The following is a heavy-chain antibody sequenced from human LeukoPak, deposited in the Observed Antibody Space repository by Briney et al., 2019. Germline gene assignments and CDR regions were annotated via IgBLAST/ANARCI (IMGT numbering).Heavy chain of an antibody. V-gene: IGHV4-30-4*08. Sequence: SQTLSLTCTVSGGSISSGAYYWSWIRQHPGKGLEWIGYIYYTGSTYYNPSLKSRVTISVDTSKNQFSLKLSSVTAADTAVYYCARAMVRGATHYDYWGQGTLVTVSS. J-gene: IGHJ4*02. CDR2: IYYTGST. D-gene: IGHD3-10*01. CDR3: ARAMVRGATHYDY. CDR1: GGSISSGAYY.